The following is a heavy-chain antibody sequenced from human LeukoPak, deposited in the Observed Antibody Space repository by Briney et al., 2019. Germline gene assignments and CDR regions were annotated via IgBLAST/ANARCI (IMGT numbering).Heavy chain of an antibody. Sequence: AVKLSFNASAYTFTCYYMYRGRQPPAPGQEWMGCFDHNSGGTNYAHTFQGKVTMTTDTSSSRAYMELSRLRSNATAVYYCAGYWGVTGTTISVFDSWGQGRLVTVSS. CDR3: AGYWGVTGTTISVFDS. J-gene: IGHJ3*02. V-gene: IGHV1-2*07. CDR1: AYTFTCYY. CDR2: FDHNSGGT. D-gene: IGHD1-14*01.